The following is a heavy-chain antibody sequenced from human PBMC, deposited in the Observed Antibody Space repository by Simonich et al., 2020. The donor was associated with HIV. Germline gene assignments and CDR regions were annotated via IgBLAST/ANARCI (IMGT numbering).Heavy chain of an antibody. CDR3: ARDLVGSAFDI. CDR2: VNSDGRST. Sequence: EVQLVESGGDLVQPGGSLRLSCAASGFTFSTYGVHWVRQAPGKGLVWVSRVNSDGRSTSYADSVKGRFTISRDNAKNTLYLQMNSLRAEDTAVYYCARDLVGSAFDIWGQGTMVTVSS. D-gene: IGHD2-8*02. CDR1: GFTFSTYG. J-gene: IGHJ3*02. V-gene: IGHV3-74*01.